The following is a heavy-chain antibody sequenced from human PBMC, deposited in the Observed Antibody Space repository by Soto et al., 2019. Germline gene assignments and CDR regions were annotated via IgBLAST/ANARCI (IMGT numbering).Heavy chain of an antibody. Sequence: QVQLVQSGAEVKKPGSSVKVSCKASGGTFGSYAISWVRQAPGQGLEWMGAIIPIPGTANYAQKFQGRVTIAADESTSTAYMELSSLRSEDTTVYDCATSQYSSTSLEIYYYYYYGMDVWGQGTTVTVSS. V-gene: IGHV1-69*01. CDR2: IIPIPGTA. D-gene: IGHD2-2*01. CDR1: GGTFGSYA. J-gene: IGHJ6*02. CDR3: ATSQYSSTSLEIYYYYYYGMDV.